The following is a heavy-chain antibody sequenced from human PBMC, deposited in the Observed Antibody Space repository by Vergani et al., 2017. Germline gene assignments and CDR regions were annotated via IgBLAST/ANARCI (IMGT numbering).Heavy chain of an antibody. CDR2: ISSSSSYI. Sequence: EVQLVESGGGLVKPGGSLRLSCAASGFIFSSYSMNWVRQAPGKGLEWVSSISSSSSYIYYADSVKGRFTISRDNAKNSLYLQMNSLRAEDTAVYYCARGAGVYGSGSYYTHDYWGQGTLVTVSS. V-gene: IGHV3-21*01. CDR3: ARGAGVYGSGSYYTHDY. D-gene: IGHD3-10*01. CDR1: GFIFSSYS. J-gene: IGHJ4*02.